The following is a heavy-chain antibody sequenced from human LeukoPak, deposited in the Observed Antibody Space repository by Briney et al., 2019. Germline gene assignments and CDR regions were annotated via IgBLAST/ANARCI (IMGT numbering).Heavy chain of an antibody. CDR2: ISWNSGSI. CDR3: AKGAVAGNYWYFDL. CDR1: GFTFADYA. Sequence: PGRSLRLSCAASGFTFADYAMHWVRQAPGKGLEWVSGISWNSGSIGYADSVKGRFIISRDNAKNSLYLQMNSLRAEDTALYYCAKGAVAGNYWYFDLWGRGTLVTVSS. J-gene: IGHJ2*01. D-gene: IGHD6-19*01. V-gene: IGHV3-9*01.